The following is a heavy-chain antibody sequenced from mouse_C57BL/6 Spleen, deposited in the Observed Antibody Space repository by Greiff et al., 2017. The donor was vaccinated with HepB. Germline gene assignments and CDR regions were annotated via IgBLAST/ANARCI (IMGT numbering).Heavy chain of an antibody. D-gene: IGHD2-4*01. CDR1: GYTFTSYW. CDR3: ARGDDYDRNYFDY. Sequence: VQLQQPGAELVRPGSSVKLSCKASGYTFTSYWMHWVKQRPIQGLEWIGNIDPSDSETHYNQKFKDKSTLPVDKSSSTAYMQLSSLTSEDSAVYYCARGDDYDRNYFDYWGQGTTLTVSS. CDR2: IDPSDSET. J-gene: IGHJ2*01. V-gene: IGHV1-52*01.